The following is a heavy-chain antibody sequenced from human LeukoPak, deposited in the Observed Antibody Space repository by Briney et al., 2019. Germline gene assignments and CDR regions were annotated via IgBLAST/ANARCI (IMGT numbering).Heavy chain of an antibody. CDR1: GFTFSSYS. CDR3: ARDPGIAARLDAFDI. V-gene: IGHV3-21*01. Sequence: PGGSLRLSCAASGFTFSSYSMNWVRQAPGKGLEWVSSISSSSSYIYYADSVKGRFTISRDNAKNSLYLQMNSLRAEDTAVYYCARDPGIAARLDAFDIWGQGTMVTVSS. J-gene: IGHJ3*02. CDR2: ISSSSSYI. D-gene: IGHD6-6*01.